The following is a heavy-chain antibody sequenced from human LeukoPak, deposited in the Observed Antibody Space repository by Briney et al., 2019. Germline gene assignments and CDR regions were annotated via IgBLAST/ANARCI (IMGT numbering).Heavy chain of an antibody. CDR3: ARGISGQQLVPLYYYYYMDV. D-gene: IGHD6-13*01. V-gene: IGHV3-53*01. CDR2: IYSGGST. CDR1: GFTVSSNY. Sequence: GGSLRLSCAASGFTVSSNYMSWVRQAPGKGLEWVSVIYSGGSTYYADSVKGRFTISRDNSKNTLYLQMNSLRAEDTAVYYCARGISGQQLVPLYYYYYMDVWGKGTTVTVSS. J-gene: IGHJ6*03.